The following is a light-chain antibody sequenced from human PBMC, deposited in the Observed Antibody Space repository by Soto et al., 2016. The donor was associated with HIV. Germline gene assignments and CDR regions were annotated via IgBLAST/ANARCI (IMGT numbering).Light chain of an antibody. CDR1: QNIRTW. CDR2: AAS. J-gene: IGKJ4*01. V-gene: IGKV1D-16*01. Sequence: DIQMTQSPSSLSASVGDRVSITCRASQNIRTWVAWYQQKLERGPKSLISAASTLQSDVPSRFSGSGSGTHFTLTITSLQPEDFATYYCQQYMSFPLTFGGGTKVDI. CDR3: QQYMSFPLT.